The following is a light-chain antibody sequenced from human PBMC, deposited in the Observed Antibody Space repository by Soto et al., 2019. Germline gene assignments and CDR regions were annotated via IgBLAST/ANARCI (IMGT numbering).Light chain of an antibody. Sequence: EIVLTLSPATLSLSPGERATLSCRASQSVSSYLAWYQRKPGQAPRLLIYDASNRATGIPARFSGSGSGTDFTLTISSLEPEDFAVYYCQQRSNWLFTFGPGTKVDIK. CDR2: DAS. CDR3: QQRSNWLFT. V-gene: IGKV3-11*01. J-gene: IGKJ3*01. CDR1: QSVSSY.